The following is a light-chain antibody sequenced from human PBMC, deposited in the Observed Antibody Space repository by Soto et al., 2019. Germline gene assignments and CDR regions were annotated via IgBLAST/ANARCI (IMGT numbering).Light chain of an antibody. CDR1: QHIATY. V-gene: IGKV1-39*01. CDR3: QQTYNNIS. J-gene: IGKJ4*01. CDR2: GAT. Sequence: EIQMTQSPSSLSATVGDTVTITCRASQHIATYLQWFQRRPGRAPSLLIYGATSMHTEVPSRFSGSGSGTDFTLTISGLQPEDFATYYCQQTYNNISFGGGTKVDIK.